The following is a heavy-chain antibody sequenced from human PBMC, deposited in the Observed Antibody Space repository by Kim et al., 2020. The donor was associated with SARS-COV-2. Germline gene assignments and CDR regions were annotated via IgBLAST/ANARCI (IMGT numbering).Heavy chain of an antibody. Sequence: SETLSLTCAVSGGSISSSNWWSWVRQPPGKGLEWIGEIYHSGSTNYNPSLKSRVTISVDKSKNQFSLKLSSVTAADTAVYYCARDSYYDSSGYYRDYWGQGTLVTVSS. D-gene: IGHD3-22*01. J-gene: IGHJ4*02. CDR2: IYHSGST. V-gene: IGHV4-4*02. CDR3: ARDSYYDSSGYYRDY. CDR1: GGSISSSNW.